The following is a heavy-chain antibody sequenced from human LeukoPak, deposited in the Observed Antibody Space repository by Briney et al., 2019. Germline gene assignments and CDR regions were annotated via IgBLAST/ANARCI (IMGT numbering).Heavy chain of an antibody. D-gene: IGHD2-2*01. CDR1: GFTFSSYA. CDR3: ARIPPPRGHCSRTSCLLAFDI. CDR2: IGGSADST. Sequence: PGGSLRLSCAASGFTFSSYAMSWVRQAPGKGLEWVSAIGGSADSTYYADSVKGRFTISRDNSKNTLYLQMSSLRAEDTAVYYCARIPPPRGHCSRTSCLLAFDIWGQGTMVTVSS. J-gene: IGHJ3*02. V-gene: IGHV3-23*01.